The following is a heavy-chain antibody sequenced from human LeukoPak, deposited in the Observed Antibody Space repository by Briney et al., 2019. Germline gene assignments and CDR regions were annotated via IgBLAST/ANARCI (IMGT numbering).Heavy chain of an antibody. CDR1: GGSFSSSGYY. J-gene: IGHJ4*03. D-gene: IGHD2-21*01. V-gene: IGHV4-39*01. Sequence: SETLALTCTVSGGSFSSSGYYWVRIRQPPGKGLEWIGSIYYSGTTYYNPSLKSRVTISVDTSKNQFSLKLSSVTAADTAVYYCARLVDAPRCLDDWGHGIPVTVSS. CDR2: IYYSGTT. CDR3: ARLVDAPRCLDD.